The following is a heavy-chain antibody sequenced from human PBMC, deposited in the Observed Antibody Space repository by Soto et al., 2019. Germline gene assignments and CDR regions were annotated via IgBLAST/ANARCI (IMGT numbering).Heavy chain of an antibody. CDR3: AREVPAASLDY. CDR1: GGSVAGGNSQ. V-gene: IGHV4-61*01. Sequence: SATLSLTCNVSGGSVAGGNSQWTWIRQAPGQGLEGIVNIHFSGTTNNKHSLKRRPTTTVDTTRNQFSLQLASVTAAATAVYYCAREVPAASLDYWGQGILVTVSS. D-gene: IGHD6-25*01. J-gene: IGHJ4*02. CDR2: IHFSGTT.